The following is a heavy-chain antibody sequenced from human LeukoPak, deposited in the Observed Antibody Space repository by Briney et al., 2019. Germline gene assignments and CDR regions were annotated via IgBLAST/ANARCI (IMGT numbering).Heavy chain of an antibody. V-gene: IGHV4-59*01. CDR3: ARGLRELPKEYAFDI. Sequence: SETLSLTCTVSGGSISSYYWSWIRQPPGKGLEWIGYIYYSGNTNYNPSLKSRVTISVDTSKNQFSLKLSSVTAADTAVYYCARGLRELPKEYAFDIWGQGTMVTVSS. CDR1: GGSISSYY. D-gene: IGHD1-26*01. CDR2: IYYSGNT. J-gene: IGHJ3*02.